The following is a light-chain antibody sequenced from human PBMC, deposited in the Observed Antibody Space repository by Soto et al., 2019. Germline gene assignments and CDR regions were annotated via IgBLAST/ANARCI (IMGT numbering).Light chain of an antibody. CDR3: QSYDSSLSGWV. CDR2: GNS. J-gene: IGLJ3*02. V-gene: IGLV1-40*01. Sequence: QSVLTQPPSVSGAPGQRVTISCTGSSSNIGAGYDVHWYQQLPGTAPKLLFYGNSNRPSGVPDRFSGSKSGTSASLAITGLQAEDEPDYYCQSYDSSLSGWVFGGGTKLTVL. CDR1: SSNIGAGYD.